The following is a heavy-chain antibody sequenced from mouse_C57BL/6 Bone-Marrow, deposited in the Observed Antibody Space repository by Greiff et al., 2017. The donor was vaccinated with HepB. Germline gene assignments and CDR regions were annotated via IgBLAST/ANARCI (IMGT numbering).Heavy chain of an antibody. J-gene: IGHJ2*01. D-gene: IGHD4-1*01. Sequence: QVQLQQPGAELVKPGASVKLSCKASGYTFTSYWMHWVKQRPGQGLEWIGMIHPNSGSTNYNEKFKNKATLTVDKSSSTAYLQLSSLTSEDSAVYYCARSGERIDYWGQGTTLTVSS. CDR3: ARSGERIDY. CDR1: GYTFTSYW. V-gene: IGHV1-64*01. CDR2: IHPNSGST.